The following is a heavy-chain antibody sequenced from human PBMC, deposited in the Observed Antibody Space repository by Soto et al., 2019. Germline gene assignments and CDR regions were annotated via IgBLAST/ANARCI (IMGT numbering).Heavy chain of an antibody. CDR2: ISAYNGNT. D-gene: IGHD3-3*01. V-gene: IGHV1-18*01. J-gene: IGHJ5*02. CDR3: ARGSAFATPHPRNWFDP. Sequence: GASVKVSCTDSGYTFTINGISWVRQAPGQGLEWMGWISAYNGNTNYAQKLQGRVTMTTDTSTSTAYMELRSLRSDDTAVYYCARGSAFATPHPRNWFDPWGQGTLVTVSS. CDR1: GYTFTING.